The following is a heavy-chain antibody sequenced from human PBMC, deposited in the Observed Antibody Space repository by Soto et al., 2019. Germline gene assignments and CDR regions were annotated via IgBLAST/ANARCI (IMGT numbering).Heavy chain of an antibody. V-gene: IGHV3-30-3*01. CDR2: IAYDGSNK. D-gene: IGHD1-1*01. Sequence: PGGSLRLSCAASGFTFSSYAMHWVRQAPGKGLEWVTVIAYDGSNKYYADSVKGRFTISRDNSKNTLYLQMNSLRAEDTAVYYCAREVERTFDYWGQGTLVTVSS. CDR3: AREVERTFDY. J-gene: IGHJ4*02. CDR1: GFTFSSYA.